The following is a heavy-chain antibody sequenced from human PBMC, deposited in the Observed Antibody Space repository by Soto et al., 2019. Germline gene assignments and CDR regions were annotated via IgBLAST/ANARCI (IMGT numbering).Heavy chain of an antibody. V-gene: IGHV3-33*01. D-gene: IGHD1-7*01. CDR2: IWYDGSNK. Sequence: GGSLRLSCAASGFTFSSYGMHWVRQAPGKGLEWVAVIWYDGSNKYYADSVKGRFTISRDNSKNTLYLQMNSLRAEDTAVYYCARSPGNWNYESYYYYYMDVWGKGTTVTVSS. CDR1: GFTFSSYG. CDR3: ARSPGNWNYESYYYYYMDV. J-gene: IGHJ6*03.